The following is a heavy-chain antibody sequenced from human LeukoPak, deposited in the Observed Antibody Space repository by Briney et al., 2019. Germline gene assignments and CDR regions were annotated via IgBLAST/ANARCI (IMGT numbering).Heavy chain of an antibody. Sequence: SYSMNWIRQHPGKGLEWIGYIYYSGSTYYNPSLKSRVTISVDTSKNQFSLKLSSVTAADTAVYYCARYSSSWNFDYWGQGTLVTVSS. CDR2: IYYSGST. CDR1: SYS. V-gene: IGHV4-31*02. D-gene: IGHD6-13*01. CDR3: ARYSSSWNFDY. J-gene: IGHJ4*02.